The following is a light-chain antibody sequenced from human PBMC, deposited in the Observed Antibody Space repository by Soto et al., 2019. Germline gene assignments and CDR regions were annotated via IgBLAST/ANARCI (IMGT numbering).Light chain of an antibody. CDR2: DAS. Sequence: EIVLTQSPATLSLSPGERATLSCRASQNVSTYLAWYQQKPGQAPRLLIYDASNRATGIPARFSGSGSGTDFTLTISRLEPEDFAVYYCQHRTYRLTFGPGTKVDIK. CDR1: QNVSTY. V-gene: IGKV3-11*01. J-gene: IGKJ3*01. CDR3: QHRTYRLT.